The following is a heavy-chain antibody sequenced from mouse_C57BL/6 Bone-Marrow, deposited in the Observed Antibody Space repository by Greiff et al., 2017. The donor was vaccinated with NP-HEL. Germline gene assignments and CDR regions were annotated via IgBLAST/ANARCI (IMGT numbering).Heavy chain of an antibody. CDR1: GYTFTGYW. CDR3: ARFYGNYWYFDV. CDR2: ILPGSGST. J-gene: IGHJ1*03. V-gene: IGHV1-9*01. D-gene: IGHD2-1*01. Sequence: QVQLQQSGAELMKPGASVKLSCKATGYTFTGYWIAWVKQRPGHGLEWIGEILPGSGSTNYNAKFKGKATFTADTSSNTAYMQLSSLTTEDSAIYYCARFYGNYWYFDVWGTGTTVTVSS.